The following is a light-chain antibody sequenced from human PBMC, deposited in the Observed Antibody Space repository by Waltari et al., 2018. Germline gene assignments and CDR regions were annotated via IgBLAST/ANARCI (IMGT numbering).Light chain of an antibody. CDR1: NIGGKH. V-gene: IGLV3-21*02. CDR2: DDA. J-gene: IGLJ2*01. Sequence: SYLLTQPPSVPVAPGQTARITCGGNNIGGKHVHWYQQKPGQAPVRVVFDDADRPPGTPERFSGSNSGNTATLIISAVEAGDEADYYCQIWDRSRDHRVVFGGGTKLTVL. CDR3: QIWDRSRDHRVV.